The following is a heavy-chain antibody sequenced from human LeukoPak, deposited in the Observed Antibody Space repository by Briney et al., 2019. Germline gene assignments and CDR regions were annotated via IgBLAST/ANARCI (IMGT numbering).Heavy chain of an antibody. D-gene: IGHD5-18*01. V-gene: IGHV3-23*01. CDR2: ISASGANT. J-gene: IGHJ4*02. CDR3: AKDIQGAN. CDR1: GFTFSSYA. Sequence: RPGGSLRLSCAASGFTFSSYAMTWVRQGPGKGLEWVSLISASGANTYYAGSVRGRFTISRDNSKNTVYLQMNSLRAEDTALYYCAKDIQGANWGQGTLVTVSS.